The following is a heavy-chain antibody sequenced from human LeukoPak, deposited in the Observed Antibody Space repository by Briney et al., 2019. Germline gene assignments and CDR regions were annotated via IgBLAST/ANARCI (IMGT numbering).Heavy chain of an antibody. J-gene: IGHJ3*01. CDR1: GFTFGDSG. Sequence: PGGSLRLSCAASGFTFGDSGMSWVRQPPRKGLEWVSLISFNGRNTYYGDAVKGRFTLTRDDSKDTVYLQMNSLRVEDTAIFYCARDIELSTWGPGTMVTVSS. V-gene: IGHV3-23*01. CDR3: ARDIELST. D-gene: IGHD3-16*02. CDR2: ISFNGRNT.